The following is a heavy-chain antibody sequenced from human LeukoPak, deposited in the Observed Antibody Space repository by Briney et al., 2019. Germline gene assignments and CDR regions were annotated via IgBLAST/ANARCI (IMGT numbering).Heavy chain of an antibody. Sequence: GGSLRLSCAASGFTFSSYSMNWVRQAPGKGLEWVSSISSSSSYIYYADSVKGRFTISRDNAKNSLYLQMNSLRAEDTAVYYCARDPITIFGVVITPNWFDPWGQGTLVTVSS. V-gene: IGHV3-21*01. D-gene: IGHD3-3*01. CDR1: GFTFSSYS. CDR2: ISSSSSYI. J-gene: IGHJ5*02. CDR3: ARDPITIFGVVITPNWFDP.